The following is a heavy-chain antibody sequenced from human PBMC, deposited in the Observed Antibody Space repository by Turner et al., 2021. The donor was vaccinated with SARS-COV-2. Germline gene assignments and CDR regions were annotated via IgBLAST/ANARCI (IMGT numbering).Heavy chain of an antibody. CDR1: GFTFSSYS. J-gene: IGHJ6*02. CDR2: ISSSSSYI. V-gene: IGHV3-21*01. Sequence: EVQLVESGGGLFKPGGRLRLSCAASGFTFSSYSLNWVRQAPGKGLEWVSSISSSSSYIYYADSVKGRFTIARDNAKNSLYLQMNSLRAGDTAVYYCARDHRPVVVPAAKRAGSYYYGMDVWGQGTTVTVSS. CDR3: ARDHRPVVVPAAKRAGSYYYGMDV. D-gene: IGHD2-2*01.